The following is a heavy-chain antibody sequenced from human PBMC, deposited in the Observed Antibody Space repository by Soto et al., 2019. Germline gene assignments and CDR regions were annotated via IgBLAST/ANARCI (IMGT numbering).Heavy chain of an antibody. V-gene: IGHV3-33*01. J-gene: IGHJ6*02. CDR3: ARDEVARGYYYYGMDV. Sequence: GSVRLSCAAPGFTFSSYCMHGVRQAPGKGLEWVAVIWYDGSNKYYADSVKGRFTISGDNSKNTLYLQMNSLRAEDTAVYYCARDEVARGYYYYGMDVWGQGTTVTVSS. CDR1: GFTFSSYC. D-gene: IGHD5-12*01. CDR2: IWYDGSNK.